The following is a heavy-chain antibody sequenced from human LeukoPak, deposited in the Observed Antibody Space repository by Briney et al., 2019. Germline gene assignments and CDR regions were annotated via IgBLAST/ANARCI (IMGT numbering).Heavy chain of an antibody. CDR2: VIPNSGGT. Sequence: ASVKVSCKASGYTFTGYYIHWVRQAPGQGLEWMGWVIPNSGGTNYAQKFQGRVTMTRDTSISTAYMELSWPRSDDTAVYYCARGNVLTGLEYWGQGSLVTVSS. CDR1: GYTFTGYY. J-gene: IGHJ4*02. D-gene: IGHD3-9*01. V-gene: IGHV1-2*02. CDR3: ARGNVLTGLEY.